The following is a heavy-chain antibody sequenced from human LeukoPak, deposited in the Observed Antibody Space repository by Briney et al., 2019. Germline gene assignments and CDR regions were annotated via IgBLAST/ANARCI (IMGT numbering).Heavy chain of an antibody. CDR3: ARAGYCSSTSCPPGFDY. D-gene: IGHD2-2*01. CDR2: IYTSGST. Sequence: SETLSLTCTVSGGSISSGSYYWSWIRQPAGKGLEWIGRIYTSGSTNYNPSLKSRVTISVDTSKNQFSLKLSSVTAADTAVYYCARAGYCSSTSCPPGFDYWGQGTLVTVPS. CDR1: GGSISSGSYY. V-gene: IGHV4-61*02. J-gene: IGHJ4*02.